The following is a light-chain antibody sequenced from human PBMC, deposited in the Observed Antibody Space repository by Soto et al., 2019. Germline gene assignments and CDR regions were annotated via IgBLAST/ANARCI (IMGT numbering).Light chain of an antibody. J-gene: IGKJ2*01. CDR1: QSISSY. Sequence: EIQITQSPSSLSASVGDSFTHTCRASQSISSYLNWYQQKPGKAPKLLIYAASSLQSGVPSRFSGSGSGTDFTLTISSLQPEDFAVYFCQQTYMVPYTFGQGSKVDIK. V-gene: IGKV1-39*01. CDR3: QQTYMVPYT. CDR2: AAS.